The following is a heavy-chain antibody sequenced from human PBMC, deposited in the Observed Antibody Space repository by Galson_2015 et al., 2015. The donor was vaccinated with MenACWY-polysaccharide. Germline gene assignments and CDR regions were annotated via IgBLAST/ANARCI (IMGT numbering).Heavy chain of an antibody. CDR3: ARGGKYYHDSSGYLNWFDP. Sequence: SVKVSCKASGYSFSSYDINWVRQTTGQGLEWMGWMNPNSGNTGYAQKFQGRVTMTRNTSISIAYMELSSLRSEDTAVYYCARGGKYYHDSSGYLNWFDPWGQGTLVPVSS. J-gene: IGHJ5*02. CDR2: MNPNSGNT. CDR1: GYSFSSYD. V-gene: IGHV1-8*01. D-gene: IGHD3-22*01.